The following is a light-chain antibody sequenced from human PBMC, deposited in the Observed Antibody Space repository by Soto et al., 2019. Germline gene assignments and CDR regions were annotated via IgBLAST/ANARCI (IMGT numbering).Light chain of an antibody. Sequence: QSVLTQSPSASASLGASVKLTCTLSSGHSSYAIAWHQQQPAKGPRYLMKLSSDGSHSKGDGIPDRFSGSSSGAERYLTISSLQSEDEAGYYCQTWDTGARVVFGGGTKLTVL. CDR2: LSSDGSH. V-gene: IGLV4-69*01. CDR3: QTWDTGARVV. CDR1: SGHSSYA. J-gene: IGLJ2*01.